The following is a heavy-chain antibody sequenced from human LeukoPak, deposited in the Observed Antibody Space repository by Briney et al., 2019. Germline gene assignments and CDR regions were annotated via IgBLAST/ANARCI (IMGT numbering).Heavy chain of an antibody. CDR3: ARAAGYSYGLTDFDY. CDR1: GYTFTGYY. CDR2: INPNSGGT. J-gene: IGHJ4*02. D-gene: IGHD5-18*01. V-gene: IGHV1-2*02. Sequence: GASVKVSCKASGYTFTGYYMHWVRQAPGQGLEWMGWINPNSGGTNYAQKFQGRVTMTRGTSISTAYMELSRLRSDDTAVYYCARAAGYSYGLTDFDYWGQGTLVTVSS.